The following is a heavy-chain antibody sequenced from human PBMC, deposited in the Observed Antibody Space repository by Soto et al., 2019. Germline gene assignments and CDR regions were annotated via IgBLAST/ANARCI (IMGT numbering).Heavy chain of an antibody. D-gene: IGHD1-7*01. Sequence: EVQLAESGGGMVQPGGSLRLSCVASGFTFSSYDMHWVRQAPGKGLEYVSSISSNGGTTYYGNSVKGRFTISRDTSKNALYLQMGSLGAEDMAVYYCVRRVSGNYDYWGQGTLVTVSS. CDR1: GFTFSSYD. V-gene: IGHV3-64*01. J-gene: IGHJ4*02. CDR3: VRRVSGNYDY. CDR2: ISSNGGTT.